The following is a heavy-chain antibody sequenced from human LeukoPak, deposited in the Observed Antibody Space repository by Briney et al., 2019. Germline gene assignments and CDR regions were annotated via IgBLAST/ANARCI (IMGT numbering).Heavy chain of an antibody. Sequence: GGSLRLSCAASGFTFSSYEMNWVRQAPGKGLEWVSYISSSSSTIYYADSVKGRFTISRDNAKNSLYLQMNSLRAEDTAVYYCAREDSGSYVGSYYWGQGTLVTVSS. CDR2: ISSSSSTI. CDR3: AREDSGSYVGSYY. V-gene: IGHV3-48*01. J-gene: IGHJ4*02. CDR1: GFTFSSYE. D-gene: IGHD1-26*01.